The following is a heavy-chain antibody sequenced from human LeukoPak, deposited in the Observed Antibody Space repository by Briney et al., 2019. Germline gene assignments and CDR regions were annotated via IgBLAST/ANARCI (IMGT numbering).Heavy chain of an antibody. CDR3: ARSSSWTYWFDP. CDR1: GYTFTSYY. V-gene: IGHV1-2*02. Sequence: ASVKVSCKASGYTFTSYYMYWVRQAPGQGLEWMGWINPNSGGTNNAQKFQGRVTMTTDTSTSTAYMELRSLRSDDTAVYYCARSSSWTYWFDPWGQGTLVTVSS. J-gene: IGHJ5*02. D-gene: IGHD6-13*01. CDR2: INPNSGGT.